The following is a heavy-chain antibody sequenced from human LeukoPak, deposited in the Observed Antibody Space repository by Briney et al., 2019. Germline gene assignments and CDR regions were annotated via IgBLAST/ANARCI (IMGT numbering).Heavy chain of an antibody. Sequence: ASVKVSCKASGYTSTSYDINWVRQATGQGLEWMGWMNPNSGNTGYAQKFQGRVTMTRNTFISTAYMELSSLRSEDTAVYYCARARQRGWQQVAGYWGQGTLVTVSS. CDR1: GYTSTSYD. J-gene: IGHJ4*02. V-gene: IGHV1-8*01. CDR2: MNPNSGNT. CDR3: ARARQRGWQQVAGY. D-gene: IGHD5-24*01.